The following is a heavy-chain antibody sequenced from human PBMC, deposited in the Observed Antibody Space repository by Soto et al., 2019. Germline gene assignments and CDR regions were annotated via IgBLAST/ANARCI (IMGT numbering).Heavy chain of an antibody. J-gene: IGHJ6*02. CDR1: GYTFTGYY. CDR2: INPNSGGT. Sequence: QVQLVQSGAEVKKPGASVKVSCKASGYTFTGYYMHWVRQAPGQGLEWMGWINPNSGGTNYAQKVQGRVTMTRGASSSTGYMKLSRLRSDDTAVYYCARGEDPAAISDYYYYGMDVWCQGATVTVFS. V-gene: IGHV1-2*02. D-gene: IGHD2-2*02. CDR3: ARGEDPAAISDYYYYGMDV.